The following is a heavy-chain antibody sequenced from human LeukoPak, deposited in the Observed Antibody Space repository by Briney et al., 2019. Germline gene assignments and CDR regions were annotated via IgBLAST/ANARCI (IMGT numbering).Heavy chain of an antibody. D-gene: IGHD2-15*01. CDR2: ISRSDITI. Sequence: GVSLRLSCAASEFTFSHYYMSWIRQAPGKGLEGVSYISRSDITIYYADSVKGRFTISRDNAKNSLYVQRHSLRADDTGVYYFARDVLSLLPYFDCWGQGTLVTVSS. V-gene: IGHV3-11*04. CDR3: ARDVLSLLPYFDC. J-gene: IGHJ4*02. CDR1: EFTFSHYY.